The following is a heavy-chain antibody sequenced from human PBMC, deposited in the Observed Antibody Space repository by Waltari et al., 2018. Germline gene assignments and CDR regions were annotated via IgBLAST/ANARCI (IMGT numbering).Heavy chain of an antibody. D-gene: IGHD6-19*01. J-gene: IGHJ4*02. CDR3: AKGETSGWYRCFDY. Sequence: EVQLVESGGDLVQPGGSLRLSCAASGFTFSSYAMSWVRQAPGKGLERVSSSTGSGGTTYYAAAVKGQFTISRDNSKNTLYLQMNSLRAEDTAVYYCAKGETSGWYRCFDYWGQGALVTVSS. V-gene: IGHV3-23*04. CDR2: STGSGGTT. CDR1: GFTFSSYA.